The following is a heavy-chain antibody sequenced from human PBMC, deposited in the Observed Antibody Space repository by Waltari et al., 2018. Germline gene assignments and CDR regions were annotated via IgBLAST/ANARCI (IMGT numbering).Heavy chain of an antibody. Sequence: QVQLVQSGAEVKKPGASVKVSCKASGYTFTSYAMHWVRQAPGQRLEWMGWINAGNGNTKYSQKFQGRVTITRDTSASTAYMELSSLRSEDTAVYYCAKGILYSWGMDVWGQWTTVTVSS. CDR1: GYTFTSYA. V-gene: IGHV1-3*01. J-gene: IGHJ6*02. CDR3: AKGILYSWGMDV. CDR2: INAGNGNT. D-gene: IGHD1-26*01.